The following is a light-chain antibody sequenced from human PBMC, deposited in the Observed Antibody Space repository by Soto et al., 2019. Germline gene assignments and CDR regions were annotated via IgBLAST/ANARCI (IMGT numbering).Light chain of an antibody. Sequence: QSVLTQQPSVSGAPGQRVTISCTGSSSNIGAGYDVHWYQQLPRTAPKLLIYGNSNRPSGVPDRFSGSKSGTSASLAITGLQAEDEADYYCQSYDSSLSGVVFGGGTQLTVL. CDR3: QSYDSSLSGVV. V-gene: IGLV1-40*01. CDR1: SSNIGAGYD. J-gene: IGLJ2*01. CDR2: GNS.